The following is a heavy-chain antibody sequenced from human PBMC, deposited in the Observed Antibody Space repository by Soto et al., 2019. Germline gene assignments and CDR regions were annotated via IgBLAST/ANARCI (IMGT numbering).Heavy chain of an antibody. Sequence: EVQLLESGGGLVQPGGSLRLSCAASGFTFSSYAMSWVRQAPGKGLEWVSAISGSGGSTYYADSVKGRFTISRDNSKNTLYMQMNSLRAEDTAVYYCAKDGYCSGGSCYSSDRTYYYYGMDVWGQGTTVTVSS. CDR1: GFTFSSYA. CDR3: AKDGYCSGGSCYSSDRTYYYYGMDV. J-gene: IGHJ6*02. D-gene: IGHD2-15*01. V-gene: IGHV3-23*01. CDR2: ISGSGGST.